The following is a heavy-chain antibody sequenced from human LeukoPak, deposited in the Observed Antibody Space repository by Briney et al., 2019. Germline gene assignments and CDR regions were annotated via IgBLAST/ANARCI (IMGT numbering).Heavy chain of an antibody. V-gene: IGHV1-69*13. CDR1: GGTFSSYA. CDR3: ARGYYDILTGYYRALDY. J-gene: IGHJ4*02. Sequence: ASVKVSCKASGGTFSSYAISWVRQAPRQGLEWMGGIIPIFGTANYAQKFQGRVTITADESTSTAYMELSSLRSEDTAVYYCARGYYDILTGYYRALDYWGQGTLVTVSS. D-gene: IGHD3-9*01. CDR2: IIPIFGTA.